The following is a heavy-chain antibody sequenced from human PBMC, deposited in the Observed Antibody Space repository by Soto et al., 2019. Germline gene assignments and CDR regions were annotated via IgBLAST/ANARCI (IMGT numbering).Heavy chain of an antibody. Sequence: QVQLVQSGAEVKKPGSSVKVSCKASGGTFSSYAISWVRQAPGQGLEWMGGIIPIFGTATYAQKFQGRVTITADESTSTAYMELSSLRSEDTAVYYCARDGGVYDYRPVDYWGQGTLVTVSS. D-gene: IGHD4-17*01. J-gene: IGHJ4*02. CDR2: IIPIFGTA. CDR1: GGTFSSYA. V-gene: IGHV1-69*12. CDR3: ARDGGVYDYRPVDY.